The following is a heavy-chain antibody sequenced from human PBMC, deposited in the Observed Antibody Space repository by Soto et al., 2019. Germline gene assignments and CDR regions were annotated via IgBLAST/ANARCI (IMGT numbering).Heavy chain of an antibody. Sequence: PGGSLRLSCAASGFNFSSYWMSWVRQAPGKGLEWVANIKQDGSEKYYVDSVKGRFTISRDNAKNSLYLQMNSLRAEDTAVYYCARDRYCTNGVCYSYYYYGMDVWGQGTTVTVS. CDR2: IKQDGSEK. CDR3: ARDRYCTNGVCYSYYYYGMDV. V-gene: IGHV3-7*01. J-gene: IGHJ6*02. CDR1: GFNFSSYW. D-gene: IGHD2-8*01.